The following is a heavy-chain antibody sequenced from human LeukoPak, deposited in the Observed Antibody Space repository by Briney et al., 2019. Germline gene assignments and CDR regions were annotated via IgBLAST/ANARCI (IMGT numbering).Heavy chain of an antibody. J-gene: IGHJ6*02. Sequence: ASVKVSFKASGYTFTSYGISWVRQAPGQGLEWMGWISAYNGNTNYAQKLQGRVTMTTDTSTSTAYMELRSLRSDDTAVYYCARDVIRYFDWLPNYYYGMDVWGQGTTVTVSS. V-gene: IGHV1-18*01. CDR3: ARDVIRYFDWLPNYYYGMDV. D-gene: IGHD3-9*01. CDR1: GYTFTSYG. CDR2: ISAYNGNT.